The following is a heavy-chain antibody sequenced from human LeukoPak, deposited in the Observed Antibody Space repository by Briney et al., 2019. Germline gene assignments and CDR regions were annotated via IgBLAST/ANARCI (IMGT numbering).Heavy chain of an antibody. V-gene: IGHV4-59*01. CDR2: IYYSGST. CDR1: GGSINSYY. Sequence: PSETLSLTCTVSGGSINSYYWSWIRQTPGKGLEWIGYIYYSGSTSYTPTLKSRVTISLDTSKNQFSLKLSFVTSADTAVYYCARHSLVEYDFWSGYYYFDYWGQGTLVTVSS. CDR3: ARHSLVEYDFWSGYYYFDY. D-gene: IGHD3-3*01. J-gene: IGHJ4*02.